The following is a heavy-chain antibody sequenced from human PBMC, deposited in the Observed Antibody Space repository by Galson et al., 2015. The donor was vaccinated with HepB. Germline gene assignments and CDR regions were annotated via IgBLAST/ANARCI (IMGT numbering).Heavy chain of an antibody. J-gene: IGHJ1*01. D-gene: IGHD6-13*01. CDR3: AKASLAAILRGAYFQH. V-gene: IGHV3-9*01. CDR2: VSWNSGSI. CDR1: GFTFDDYA. Sequence: SLRLSCAASGFTFDDYAMHWVRQAPGKGLEWVSGVSWNSGSIGYADSVKGRFTISRDNAKNSLYLQMNSLRAEDTALYYCAKASLAAILRGAYFQHWGQGTLVTVSS.